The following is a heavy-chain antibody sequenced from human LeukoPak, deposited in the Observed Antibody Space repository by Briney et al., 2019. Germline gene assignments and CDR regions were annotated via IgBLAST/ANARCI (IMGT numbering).Heavy chain of an antibody. J-gene: IGHJ4*02. V-gene: IGHV4-34*01. CDR2: INDSGTT. Sequence: SETLSLTCAVDGGSFTDYNWTWLRQSPEKGLEWIGEINDSGTTHYNPSLKSRVTISVDTAKHQFSLRMRSLTAADTAVYYCARGLDLEGLDYWGQGTLVTVSS. CDR3: ARGLDLEGLDY. CDR1: GGSFTDYN. D-gene: IGHD1-1*01.